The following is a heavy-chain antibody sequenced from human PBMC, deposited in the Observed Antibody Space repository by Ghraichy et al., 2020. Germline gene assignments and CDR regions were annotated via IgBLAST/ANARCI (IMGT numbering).Heavy chain of an antibody. J-gene: IGHJ4*02. D-gene: IGHD6-19*01. V-gene: IGHV3-43*01. Sequence: GGSLRLSCAASGFTFDDYTMHWVRQAPGKGLEWVSLISWDGGSTYYADSVKGRFTISRDNSKNSLYLQMNSLRTEDTALYYCAKDIGPPPYSSGWYSPPEFDYWGQGTLVTVSS. CDR2: ISWDGGST. CDR3: AKDIGPPPYSSGWYSPPEFDY. CDR1: GFTFDDYT.